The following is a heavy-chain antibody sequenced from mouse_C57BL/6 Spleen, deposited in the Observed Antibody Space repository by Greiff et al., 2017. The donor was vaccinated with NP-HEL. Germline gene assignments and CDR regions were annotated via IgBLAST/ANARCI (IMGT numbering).Heavy chain of an antibody. CDR3: ARWGDYDQGFDY. Sequence: QVQLQQSGAELVRPGASVKLSCKASGYTFTDYYINWVKQRPGQGLEWIARIYPGSGNTYYNEKFKGKATLTAEKSSSTAYMQLSSLTSEDSAVYFCARWGDYDQGFDYWGQGTTLTVSS. CDR1: GYTFTDYY. V-gene: IGHV1-76*01. CDR2: IYPGSGNT. D-gene: IGHD2-4*01. J-gene: IGHJ2*01.